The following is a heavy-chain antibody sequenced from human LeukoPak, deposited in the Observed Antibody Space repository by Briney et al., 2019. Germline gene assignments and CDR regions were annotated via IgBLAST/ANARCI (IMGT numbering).Heavy chain of an antibody. CDR3: AKGAGGNGSDRI. V-gene: IGHV3-23*01. Sequence: PGASLRLSCAASGFTFSNYAMSWVRQAPGKGLEWVLGISDSGGSTYYADSVKGRFTISRDNSKNTLYLQMNSLRADDTAVYYCAKGAGGNGSDRIWGQGTLVTVSS. D-gene: IGHD1-26*01. J-gene: IGHJ4*02. CDR1: GFTFSNYA. CDR2: ISDSGGST.